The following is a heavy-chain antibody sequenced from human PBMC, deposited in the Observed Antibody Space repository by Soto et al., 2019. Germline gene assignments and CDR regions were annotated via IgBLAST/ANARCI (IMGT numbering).Heavy chain of an antibody. Sequence: QVQLVESGGGVVQPGRSLRLSCAASGFMFSTYAMHWVRQAPGKGLEWVAVISYDGSDIYYGESGKGRFTISRDNSRNTLYLEMNSLQTEDTAVFYCARDQGRTVTRGDWFDPWGQGTLVTVSS. CDR2: ISYDGSDI. D-gene: IGHD6-19*01. V-gene: IGHV3-30-3*01. J-gene: IGHJ5*02. CDR1: GFMFSTYA. CDR3: ARDQGRTVTRGDWFDP.